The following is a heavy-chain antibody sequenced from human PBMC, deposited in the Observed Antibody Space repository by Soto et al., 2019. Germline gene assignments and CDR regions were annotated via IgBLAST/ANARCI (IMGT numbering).Heavy chain of an antibody. V-gene: IGHV4-31*03. CDR1: GVSISSGDYY. Sequence: QVQLQESGPGLVKPSQTLSLTCIVSGVSISSGDYYWRWIRQHPGKGLEWIGYIHNSGTTYYNPSLKTRLTISVDTSKNQFSLILSSVTAADTAVYYCARGHSAGHYVYNGMDVWGQGTTVTVSS. D-gene: IGHD3-9*01. J-gene: IGHJ6*02. CDR3: ARGHSAGHYVYNGMDV. CDR2: IHNSGTT.